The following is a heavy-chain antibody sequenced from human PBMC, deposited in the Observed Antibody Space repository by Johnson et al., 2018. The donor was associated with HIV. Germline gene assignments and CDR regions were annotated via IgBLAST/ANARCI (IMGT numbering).Heavy chain of an antibody. V-gene: IGHV3-23*04. CDR1: GFTFSTNA. J-gene: IGHJ3*02. Sequence: VQLVESGGGLIQPGGSLRLSCAASGFTFSTNAISWVPQAPGKGLEWVSAISESGDATHYADFLNGRFTISRDNSKNTVSLQMNSLRAEDTAIYHCTKETGAHSAFEIWGQGTMVTVSS. CDR3: TKETGAHSAFEI. CDR2: ISESGDAT. D-gene: IGHD3-10*01.